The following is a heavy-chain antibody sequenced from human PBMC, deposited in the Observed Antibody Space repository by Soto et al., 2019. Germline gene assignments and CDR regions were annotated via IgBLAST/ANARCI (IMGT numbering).Heavy chain of an antibody. J-gene: IGHJ4*02. CDR1: GFPFNNYG. Sequence: GGSLILSCVVYGFPFNNYGINWVRQAPGKGLEWVSTVSKSDYTYYSDLVKGRFTISRDNAKNTVSLQMNTLRAEDTAVYYCAREDSIIITAVSDLWGQGNLVTV. D-gene: IGHD3-22*01. CDR3: AREDSIIITAVSDL. V-gene: IGHV3-21*04. CDR2: VSKSDYT.